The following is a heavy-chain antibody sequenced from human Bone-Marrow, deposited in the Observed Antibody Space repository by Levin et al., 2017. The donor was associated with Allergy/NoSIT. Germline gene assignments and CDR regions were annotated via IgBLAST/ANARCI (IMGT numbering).Heavy chain of an antibody. CDR2: IYHSGST. Sequence: SETLSLTCAVSGYSISSGYYWAWIRQPPGKGLEWIGSIYHSGSTYYNPSLNRRVSISVDTSRNQFSLNLISVTATDTAVYYCARIELLLPDIWGQGTMVTVSS. J-gene: IGHJ3*02. CDR1: GYSISSGYY. D-gene: IGHD2-15*01. V-gene: IGHV4-38-2*01. CDR3: ARIELLLPDI.